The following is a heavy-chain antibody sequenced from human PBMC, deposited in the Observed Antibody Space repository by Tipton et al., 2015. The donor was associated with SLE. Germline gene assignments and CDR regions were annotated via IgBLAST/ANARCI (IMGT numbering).Heavy chain of an antibody. V-gene: IGHV4-39*07. CDR1: GPSLSSSTYD. D-gene: IGHD2-21*01. J-gene: IGHJ3*02. Sequence: TLSLTCTVSGPSLSSSTYDWGWIRQPPGKGLEWIGSIYITGNTHYTPSLQSRVTISVDTSKNQVSLKLRSVTAADTAVYFCARRDGLNGFDIWGQGTMVTVSS. CDR2: IYITGNT. CDR3: ARRDGLNGFDI.